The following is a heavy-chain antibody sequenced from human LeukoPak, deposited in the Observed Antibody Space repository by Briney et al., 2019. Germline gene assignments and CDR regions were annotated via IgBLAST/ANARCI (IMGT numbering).Heavy chain of an antibody. J-gene: IGHJ4*02. CDR3: TRRLDD. V-gene: IGHV3-7*01. CDR2: IKHDESEK. Sequence: PGGSLRLSCAASRFSFNSDWMDWVRQAPGKGLEWVANIKHDESEKNYLDSVKGWFTISRDNAQNSLYLQMNGLRVEDTAVYYCTRRLDDWGQGTLVTVSS. CDR1: RFSFNSDW. D-gene: IGHD3-16*01.